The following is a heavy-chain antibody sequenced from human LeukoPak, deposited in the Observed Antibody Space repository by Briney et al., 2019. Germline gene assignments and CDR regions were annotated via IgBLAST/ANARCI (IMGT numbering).Heavy chain of an antibody. CDR2: INPNSGGT. D-gene: IGHD6-13*01. J-gene: IGHJ5*02. CDR3: ARGAAAVTGPNWFDP. V-gene: IGHV1-2*02. CDR1: GYTLTGYY. Sequence: ASVKVSCKASGYTLTGYYMHWVRQAPGQGLEWMGWINPNSGGTNYAQKFQGRVTMTRDTSISTAYMELSRLRSDDTAVYYCARGAAAVTGPNWFDPWGQGTLVTVSS.